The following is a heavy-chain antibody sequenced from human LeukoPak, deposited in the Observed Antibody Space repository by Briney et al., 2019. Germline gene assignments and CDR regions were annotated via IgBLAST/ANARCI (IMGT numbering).Heavy chain of an antibody. J-gene: IGHJ5*02. D-gene: IGHD3-16*01. Sequence: PSETLSLTCTVSGGSISSYYWSWIRQPPGKRLEWIGYIYYSGSTNYNPSLKSRVTISVDTSKHQFSLKLSSVTAADTAVYYCARLTYGSRWFDPWGQGTLVTVSS. CDR2: IYYSGST. CDR1: GGSISSYY. CDR3: ARLTYGSRWFDP. V-gene: IGHV4-59*08.